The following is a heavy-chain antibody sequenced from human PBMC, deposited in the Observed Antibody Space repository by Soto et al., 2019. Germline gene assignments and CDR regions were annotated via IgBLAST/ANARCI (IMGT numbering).Heavy chain of an antibody. CDR3: ARRLYCSSTSCYTDNWFDP. J-gene: IGHJ5*02. D-gene: IGHD2-2*02. V-gene: IGHV1-8*01. CDR2: MNPNSGNT. CDR1: GYTFTSYD. Sequence: ASVEVSCKXSGYTFTSYDINWVRQATGQGLEWMGWMNPNSGNTGYAQKFQGRVTMTRNTSISTAYMELSSLRSEDTAVYYCARRLYCSSTSCYTDNWFDPWGQGTLVTVSS.